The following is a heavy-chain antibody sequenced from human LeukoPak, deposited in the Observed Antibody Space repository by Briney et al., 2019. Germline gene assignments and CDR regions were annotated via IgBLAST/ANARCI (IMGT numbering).Heavy chain of an antibody. CDR1: GFTVSSNY. D-gene: IGHD6-19*01. V-gene: IGHV3-66*02. CDR3: ARETGSGCFAS. Sequence: GGSLRLSCAASGFTVSSNYMSWVRQAPGKGLEWVSLIYSDGRTYYADSVKGRFTISRDNSRSTLYLQMNSLRAEDTAVYYCARETGSGCFASWGQGTLVTVSS. J-gene: IGHJ4*02. CDR2: IYSDGRT.